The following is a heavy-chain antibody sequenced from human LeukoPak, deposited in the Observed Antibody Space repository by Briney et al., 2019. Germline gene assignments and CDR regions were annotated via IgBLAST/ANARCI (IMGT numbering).Heavy chain of an antibody. CDR3: ARLPARGILTRDYFDY. J-gene: IGHJ4*02. Sequence: SETLSLTCAVSGYSISSGYYWGWIRQPPGKGLEWIGSIYHSGSTYYNSSLKSRVTISVDTSKNQFSLKLSSVTAADTAVYYCARLPARGILTRDYFDYWGQGTLVTVSS. CDR2: IYHSGST. D-gene: IGHD3-10*01. V-gene: IGHV4-38-2*01. CDR1: GYSISSGYY.